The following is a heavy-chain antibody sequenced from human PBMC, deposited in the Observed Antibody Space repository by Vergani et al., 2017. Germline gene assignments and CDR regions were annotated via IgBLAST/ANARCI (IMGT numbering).Heavy chain of an antibody. CDR2: IYTSGST. CDR3: ASGYSSPYYYYYYMDV. Sequence: QVQLQESGPGLVKPSQTLSLTCTVPGGSISSGSYYWSWIRQPAGKGLEWIGRIYTSGSTNYNPSLKSRVTISVDPSKNQFSLKLSSVTAADTAASYCASGYSSPYYYYYYMDVWGKGTTVTVSS. CDR1: GGSISSGSYY. J-gene: IGHJ6*03. V-gene: IGHV4-61*02. D-gene: IGHD6-13*01.